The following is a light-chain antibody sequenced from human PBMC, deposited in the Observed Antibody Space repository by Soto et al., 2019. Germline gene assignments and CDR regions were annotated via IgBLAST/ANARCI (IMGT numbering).Light chain of an antibody. V-gene: IGKV1-5*03. CDR1: QTISIW. CDR3: KHYNSYSEA. J-gene: IGKJ1*01. Sequence: DIQMTQSPSTLSGSVGDRVTITCRASQTISIWLAWYQQKPGKAPKLLIYKASTLKSGGPSRFSGSGSGTEFTLTISSLQPDDFATSYGKHYNSYSEAFGQGTKVAIK. CDR2: KAS.